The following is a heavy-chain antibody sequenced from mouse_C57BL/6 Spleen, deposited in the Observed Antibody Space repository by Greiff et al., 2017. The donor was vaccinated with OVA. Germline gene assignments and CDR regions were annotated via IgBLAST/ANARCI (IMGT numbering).Heavy chain of an antibody. V-gene: IGHV1-50*01. Sequence: VQLQQPGAELVKPGASVKLSCKASGYTFTSYWMQWVKQRPGQGLEWIGEIDPSDSYTNYNQKFKGQASLTVDTSSSTAYMQLSSLTSEDSAVYYCARGGNGYYGYYFDYWGQGTTLTVSS. J-gene: IGHJ2*01. CDR3: ARGGNGYYGYYFDY. CDR2: IDPSDSYT. D-gene: IGHD2-3*01. CDR1: GYTFTSYW.